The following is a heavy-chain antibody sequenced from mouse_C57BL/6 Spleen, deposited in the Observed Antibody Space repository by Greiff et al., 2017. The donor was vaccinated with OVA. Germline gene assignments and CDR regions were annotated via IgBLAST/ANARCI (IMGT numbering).Heavy chain of an antibody. Sequence: QVQLKQPGAELVMPGASVKLSCKASGYTFTSYWMHWVKQRPGQGLEWIGEIDPSDSYTNYNQKFKGKSTLTVDKSSSTAYMQLSSLTSEDSAVYYCASSPHSYFDYWGQGTTLTVSS. V-gene: IGHV1-69*01. CDR3: ASSPHSYFDY. CDR2: IDPSDSYT. J-gene: IGHJ2*01. CDR1: GYTFTSYW.